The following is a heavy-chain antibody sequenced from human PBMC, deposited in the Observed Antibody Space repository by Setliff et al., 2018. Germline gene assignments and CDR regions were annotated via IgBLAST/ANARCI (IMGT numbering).Heavy chain of an antibody. J-gene: IGHJ4*02. CDR3: TSEYHSGG. CDR2: INEDGSVT. V-gene: IGHV3-7*01. CDR1: GYTLTELS. Sequence: GASVKVSCKVSGYTLTELSMHWVRQAPGKGLEWVANINEDGSVTSYVDSVKGRFTISRDNAKNSLYLQMNCLRVDDTAVYYCTSEYHSGGWGQGTLVTVSS. D-gene: IGHD1-26*01.